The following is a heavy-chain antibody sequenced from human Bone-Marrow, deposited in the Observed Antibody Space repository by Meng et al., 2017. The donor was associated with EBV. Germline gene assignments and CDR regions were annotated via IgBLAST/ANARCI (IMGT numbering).Heavy chain of an antibody. CDR3: ASESGRGFTPDY. V-gene: IGHV1-69*01. CDR1: GGTFRSDA. CDR2: LIPMSDAP. D-gene: IGHD3-10*01. Sequence: QAWLVQVGACGKKPGSSVKVSCKTSGGTFRSDAISWVRHAPGQGLEWMGGLIPMSDAPHYAQKFQGRVTITADESTSTHYMDLSGLRSEDTAVYYCASESGRGFTPDYWGQGTLVTVSS. J-gene: IGHJ4*02.